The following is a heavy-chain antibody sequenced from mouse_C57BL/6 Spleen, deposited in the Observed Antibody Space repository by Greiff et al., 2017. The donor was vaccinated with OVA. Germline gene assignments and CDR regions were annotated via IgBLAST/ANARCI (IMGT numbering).Heavy chain of an antibody. CDR1: GYTFTDYN. CDR3: AKAYDYDDGFAY. D-gene: IGHD2-4*01. CDR2: INPNNGGT. Sequence: EVQLQQSGPELVKPGASVKMSCKASGYTFTDYNMHWLKQSHGKSLEWIGYINPNNGGTSYNQKFQGKATLTVNKSSSTAYMELRSLKTEDSAVYDCAKAYDYDDGFAYWGQGTLVTVSA. V-gene: IGHV1-22*01. J-gene: IGHJ3*01.